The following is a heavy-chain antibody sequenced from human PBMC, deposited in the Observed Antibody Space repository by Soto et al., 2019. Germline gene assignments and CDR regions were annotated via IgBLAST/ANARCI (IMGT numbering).Heavy chain of an antibody. CDR3: ARGSVTPLLTTHWFDP. CDR2: IYYTGNT. Sequence: PSETLSLTCTVSRGSISSYYWSWIRQPPGKGLEWIAYIYYTGNTNYNPSLKSRVIISVDTSKNQVSLKLSSVTAADTAVYYCARGSVTPLLTTHWFDPWGQGTLVTVSS. D-gene: IGHD5-18*01. V-gene: IGHV4-59*01. CDR1: RGSISSYY. J-gene: IGHJ5*02.